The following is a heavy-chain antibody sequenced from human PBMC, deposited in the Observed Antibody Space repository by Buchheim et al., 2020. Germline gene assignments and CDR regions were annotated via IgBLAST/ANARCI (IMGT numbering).Heavy chain of an antibody. Sequence: EVQLLESGGGLVQPGGSLRLSCAASGFTFSSYAMSWVRQAPGKGLEWVSAISGSCGSTYYADSVKGRFTISRDNSKNTLYLQMNSLRAEDTAVYYCAKDRRIAAAGIFSRAVALGYWGQGTL. CDR1: GFTFSSYA. CDR2: ISGSCGST. CDR3: AKDRRIAAAGIFSRAVALGY. V-gene: IGHV3-23*01. D-gene: IGHD6-13*01. J-gene: IGHJ4*02.